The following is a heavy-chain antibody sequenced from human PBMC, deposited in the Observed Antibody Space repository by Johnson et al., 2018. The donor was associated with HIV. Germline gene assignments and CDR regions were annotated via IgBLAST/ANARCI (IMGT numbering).Heavy chain of an antibody. V-gene: IGHV3-15*01. D-gene: IGHD4-23*01. CDR3: TTDLGVVGGFDI. CDR1: GFTFRNDW. CDR2: IKSKTDGGTA. Sequence: LVESGGGLVKPGGSLRLSCAVSGFTFRNDWVSWVRQAPGKGLEWVGRIKSKTDGGTADYAEPVKGRFTISRDDSKTTLFLQMNSLKIEDTAVYYCTTDLGVVGGFDIWGQGTMVSVS. J-gene: IGHJ3*02.